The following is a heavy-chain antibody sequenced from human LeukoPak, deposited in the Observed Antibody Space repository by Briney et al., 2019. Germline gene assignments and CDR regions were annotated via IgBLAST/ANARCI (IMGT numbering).Heavy chain of an antibody. Sequence: PSETLSLTCTVSGGSISSSSYYWGWIRQPPGKGLKWIGSIYYSGSTYYNPSLKSRVTISVDTSKNQFSLKLSSVTAADTAVYYCARPVFKFGELSNWFDPWGQGTLVTVSS. CDR3: ARPVFKFGELSNWFDP. V-gene: IGHV4-39*01. J-gene: IGHJ5*02. CDR2: IYYSGST. CDR1: GGSISSSSYY. D-gene: IGHD3-10*01.